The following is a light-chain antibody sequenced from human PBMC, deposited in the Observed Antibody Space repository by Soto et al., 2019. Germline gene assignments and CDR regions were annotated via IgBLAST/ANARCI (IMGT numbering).Light chain of an antibody. CDR3: HQNYDMHT. V-gene: IGKV4-1*01. CDR1: QSVLYSSNNKNY. CDR2: WAS. Sequence: DIVMTQSPDSLAVSLGERATINCKSSQSVLYSSNNKNYLAWYQQKPGQPPKLLIYWASTRESGVPDRFSGSGSGTDFTLTISSLQAEDVAVYYCHQNYDMHTFGQGTKLEIK. J-gene: IGKJ2*01.